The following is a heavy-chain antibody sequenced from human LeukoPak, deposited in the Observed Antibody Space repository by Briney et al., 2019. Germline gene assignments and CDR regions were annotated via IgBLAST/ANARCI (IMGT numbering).Heavy chain of an antibody. CDR2: MNPNSGNT. Sequence: ASVKVSCKASGYTFTSYDINWVRQATGQGLEWMGWMNPNSGNTGYAQKFQGRVTMTRNTSISTAYMELSSLRSEDTAVYYCARRGINRPGALNWFDPWGQGTLVTVFS. V-gene: IGHV1-8*01. CDR1: GYTFTSYD. D-gene: IGHD1-14*01. J-gene: IGHJ5*02. CDR3: ARRGINRPGALNWFDP.